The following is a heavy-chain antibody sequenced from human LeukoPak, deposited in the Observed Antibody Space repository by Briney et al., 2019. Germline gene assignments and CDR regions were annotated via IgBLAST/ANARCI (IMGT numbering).Heavy chain of an antibody. V-gene: IGHV1-2*02. Sequence: ASVKVSCKASGYTFTDYYMHWVRQAPGQGLEWMGWINPNSGGTNYAQKFQGRVTMTRDTSISTAYMELSRLRSDDTAVYYCARESGGNLGYSYGYFYWGQGTLVTVSS. D-gene: IGHD5-18*01. CDR1: GYTFTDYY. J-gene: IGHJ4*02. CDR3: ARESGGNLGYSYGYFY. CDR2: INPNSGGT.